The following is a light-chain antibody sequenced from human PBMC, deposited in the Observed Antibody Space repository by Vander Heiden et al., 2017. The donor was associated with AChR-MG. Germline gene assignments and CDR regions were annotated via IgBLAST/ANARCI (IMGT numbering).Light chain of an antibody. CDR2: SNN. CDR3: AAWDDSLNGVV. CDR1: SSNIGSNT. V-gene: IGLV1-44*01. Sequence: QSVLHQPPSASGTPGPRVTISCSGNSSNIGSNTVNWYQQLPGTAPKLLIYSNNQRPSGFPDRFSGSKSGTSASLAISGLQSEDEADYYCAAWDDSLNGVVFGGGTKLTVL. J-gene: IGLJ2*01.